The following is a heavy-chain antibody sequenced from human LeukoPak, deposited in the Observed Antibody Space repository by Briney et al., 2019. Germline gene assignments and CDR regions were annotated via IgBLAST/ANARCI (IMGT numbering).Heavy chain of an antibody. CDR3: ARRPSTCTGTSCYNYYFDY. J-gene: IGHJ4*02. CDR1: GGSISSDSSF. CDR2: VYYSGIT. V-gene: IGHV4-39*01. D-gene: IGHD2-2*02. Sequence: SETLSLTCTVSGGSISSDSSFWGWIRQPPGKGLEWIGSVYYSGITYYNPSLKSLVTISLDTSKNQFSLQLSSATAADTAVYYCARRPSTCTGTSCYNYYFDYWGQGTLVTVSS.